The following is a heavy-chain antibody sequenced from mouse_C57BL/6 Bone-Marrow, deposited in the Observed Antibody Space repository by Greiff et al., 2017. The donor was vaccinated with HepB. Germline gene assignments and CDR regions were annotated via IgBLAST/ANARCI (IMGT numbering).Heavy chain of an antibody. CDR2: ISNLAYSI. Sequence: EVQLVESGGGLVQPGGSLKLSCAASGFTFCDYGMAWVRQAPRKGPEWVAFISNLAYSIYYADTVTGRFTISRENAKNTLYLEMSSLRSEDTAMYYCARQGDWDWYFDVWGTGTTVTVSS. CDR3: ARQGDWDWYFDV. CDR1: GFTFCDYG. D-gene: IGHD4-1*01. V-gene: IGHV5-15*01. J-gene: IGHJ1*03.